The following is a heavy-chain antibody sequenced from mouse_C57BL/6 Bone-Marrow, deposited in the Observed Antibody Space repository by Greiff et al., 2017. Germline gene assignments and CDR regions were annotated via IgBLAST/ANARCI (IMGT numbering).Heavy chain of an antibody. CDR1: GFSFNTYA. CDR2: IRSKSNNYAT. V-gene: IGHV10-1*01. J-gene: IGHJ2*01. D-gene: IGHD2-1*01. CDR3: VRDYGNGDY. Sequence: VQLQQSGGGLVQPKGSLKLSCAASGFSFNTYAMNWVRQAPGKGLEWVARIRSKSNNYATYYADSVKDRFTISRDDSESMLYLQMNNLKTEDTAMYYCVRDYGNGDYWGQGTTLTVSS.